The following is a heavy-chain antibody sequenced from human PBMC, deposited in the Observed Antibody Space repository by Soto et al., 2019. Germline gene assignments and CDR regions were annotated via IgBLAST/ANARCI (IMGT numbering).Heavy chain of an antibody. D-gene: IGHD3-10*01. CDR3: ARDYYGSGSYYNLDY. CDR2: ISYDGSNK. J-gene: IGHJ4*02. Sequence: GGSLRLSCAASGFTFSSYAMHGVRQAPGKGLEWVAVISYDGSNKYYADSVKGRFTISRDNSKNTLYLQMNSLRAEDTAVYYCARDYYGSGSYYNLDYWGQGTLVTVSS. V-gene: IGHV3-30-3*01. CDR1: GFTFSSYA.